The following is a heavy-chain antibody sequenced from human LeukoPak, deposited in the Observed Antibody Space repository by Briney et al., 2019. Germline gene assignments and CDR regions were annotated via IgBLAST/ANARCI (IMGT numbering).Heavy chain of an antibody. J-gene: IGHJ4*02. CDR1: GYSISSGYY. Sequence: SETLSLTCTVSGYSISSGYYWGWIRQPPGKGLEWIGSIYHSGSTYYNPSLKSRVTISVDTSKNQFSLKLSSVTAADTAVYYCARARREMVDYWGQGTLVTVSS. CDR2: IYHSGST. V-gene: IGHV4-38-2*02. D-gene: IGHD5-24*01. CDR3: ARARREMVDY.